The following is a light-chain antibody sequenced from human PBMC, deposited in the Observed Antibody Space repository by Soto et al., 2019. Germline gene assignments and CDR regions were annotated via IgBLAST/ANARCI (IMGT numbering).Light chain of an antibody. V-gene: IGKV3D-15*01. CDR2: DAS. J-gene: IGKJ1*01. CDR3: QQYDNWLGT. Sequence: EIVMTQSPATLSVCPGERATLSCRASQSVSSNLAWYQQTPGQTPRLLIFDASTRATGIPARFSGSGSGTEFTLTISSLQSEDFAVYYCQQYDNWLGTFGQGTKVEVK. CDR1: QSVSSN.